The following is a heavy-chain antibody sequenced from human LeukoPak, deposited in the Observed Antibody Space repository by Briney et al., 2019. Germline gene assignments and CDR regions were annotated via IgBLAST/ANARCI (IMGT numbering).Heavy chain of an antibody. Sequence: PGGSLRLSCAASGFTFSSYGMHWVRQAPGKGLEWVAVISYDGSNKYYADSVKGRFTISRDNSKNTLYLQMNSLRAEDTAVYYCASQRHYYPYWGQGTLVTVSS. D-gene: IGHD3-10*01. CDR1: GFTFSSYG. J-gene: IGHJ4*02. CDR3: ASQRHYYPY. V-gene: IGHV3-30*03. CDR2: ISYDGSNK.